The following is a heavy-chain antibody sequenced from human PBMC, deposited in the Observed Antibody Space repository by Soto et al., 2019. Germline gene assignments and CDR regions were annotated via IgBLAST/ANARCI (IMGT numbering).Heavy chain of an antibody. D-gene: IGHD1-1*01. CDR2: IGTAGDT. Sequence: PGGSLRLSCAASGFTFSSYDMHWVRQATGKGLEWVSAIGTAGDTHYPGSVKGRFTISRENAKNSLYLQMNSLRAEDTAVYYCARGFSSDKFWNPTRNDAFDIWGQGTMVTVSS. CDR3: ARGFSSDKFWNPTRNDAFDI. CDR1: GFTFSSYD. J-gene: IGHJ3*02. V-gene: IGHV3-13*01.